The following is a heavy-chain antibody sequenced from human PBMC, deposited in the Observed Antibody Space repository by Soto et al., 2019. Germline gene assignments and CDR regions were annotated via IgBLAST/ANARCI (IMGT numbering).Heavy chain of an antibody. D-gene: IGHD2-8*02. CDR3: AASRILAHFDY. V-gene: IGHV1-3*01. CDR1: GYTFTSYA. Sequence: ASVKVSCKASGYTFTSYALHWVRQAPGQRLEWMGWINAGNGNTKYSQKFQGRVTITRDTSAGTAYMELSSLRSEDTAVYYCAASRILAHFDYWGQGTLVTVSS. CDR2: INAGNGNT. J-gene: IGHJ4*02.